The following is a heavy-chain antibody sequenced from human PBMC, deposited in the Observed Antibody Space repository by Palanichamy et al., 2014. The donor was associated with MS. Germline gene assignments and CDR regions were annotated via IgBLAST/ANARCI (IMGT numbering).Heavy chain of an antibody. V-gene: IGHV3-74*03. J-gene: IGHJ6*02. CDR3: ARVLAGGCMDV. CDR1: GFAFSSYW. CDR2: IDSDGNNI. Sequence: EVQLVESGGGVLQPGGSLRLSCAASGFAFSSYWMHWVRQASGKGLVWVSRIDSDGNNILYAGSVKGRFTISRDNAKNTLYLQMNSLRVEDTAVYYCARVLAGGCMDVWGQGTTVTISS. D-gene: IGHD6-13*01.